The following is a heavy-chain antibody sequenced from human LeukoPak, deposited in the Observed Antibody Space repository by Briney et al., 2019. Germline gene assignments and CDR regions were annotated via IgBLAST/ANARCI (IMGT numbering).Heavy chain of an antibody. V-gene: IGHV3-23*01. CDR3: ASGDTSGSYPSVFDY. Sequence: GGSLRLSCAASGFTFSSYAMSWVRQAPGKGLEWVSAISGSGGSTYYADSVKGRFTISRDNSKNTLFLQMNSLRAEDTAVYYCASGDTSGSYPSVFDYWGQGTLVTVSS. CDR1: GFTFSSYA. J-gene: IGHJ4*02. CDR2: ISGSGGST. D-gene: IGHD1-26*01.